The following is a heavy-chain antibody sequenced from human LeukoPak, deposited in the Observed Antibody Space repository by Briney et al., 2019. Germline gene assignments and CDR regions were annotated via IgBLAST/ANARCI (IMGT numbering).Heavy chain of an antibody. CDR3: PSSPYYHFWSGYLGNKWFDP. Sequence: SETLSLTCAVSGYSISSGYYWGWIRQPPGNGLEWIGSIDHSGSTYYNPSLKSRVTISVDTSKNQFSLKLSSVTAADTAVYCCPSSPYYHFWSGYLGNKWFDPWGQRTLVTVSS. V-gene: IGHV4-38-2*01. J-gene: IGHJ5*02. CDR2: IDHSGST. D-gene: IGHD3-3*01. CDR1: GYSISSGYY.